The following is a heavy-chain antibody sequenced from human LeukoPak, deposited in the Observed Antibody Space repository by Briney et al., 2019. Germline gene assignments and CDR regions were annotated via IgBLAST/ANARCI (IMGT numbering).Heavy chain of an antibody. CDR3: TRDENTMVRGPYYYYYMDV. J-gene: IGHJ6*03. CDR2: IKEDGTVK. CDR1: GFNFNTYW. D-gene: IGHD3-10*01. Sequence: GGSLRLSCVVSGFNFNTYWMSWVRQAPGKGLERVANIKEDGTVKYYLDSVRGRFTISRDNAKNSVSLQMNSLRAEDTAVYYCTRDENTMVRGPYYYYYMDVWGKGATVTVSS. V-gene: IGHV3-7*01.